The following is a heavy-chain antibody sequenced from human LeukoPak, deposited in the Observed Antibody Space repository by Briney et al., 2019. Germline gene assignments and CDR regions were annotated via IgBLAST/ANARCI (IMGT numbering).Heavy chain of an antibody. D-gene: IGHD1-26*01. CDR3: AKGRLGIDY. CDR1: GFTFRSYA. J-gene: IGHJ4*02. Sequence: GGSLRLSCAASGFTFRSYAMNWVRQAPGKGLEWVSSISGGGGSTYYADSVEGRFTISRDNSKNTLYMEMNSLRAEDTAVYYCAKGRLGIDYWGQGTLVTVSS. V-gene: IGHV3-23*01. CDR2: ISGGGGST.